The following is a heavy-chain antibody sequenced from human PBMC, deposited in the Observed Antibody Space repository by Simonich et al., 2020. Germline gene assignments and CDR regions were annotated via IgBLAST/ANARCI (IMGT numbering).Heavy chain of an antibody. D-gene: IGHD3-16*01. V-gene: IGHV3-21*01. CDR1: GFTFSSYS. J-gene: IGHJ5*02. Sequence: EVQLVESGGGLVKPGGSLRLSCAASGFTFSSYSMNWVRQAPGKVMGWGSSIISSSSYIYYADSVKGRFTISRDNAKNSLYLQMNSLRAEDTAVYYCARTQSSGGEGWFDPWGQGTLVTVSS. CDR2: IISSSSYI. CDR3: ARTQSSGGEGWFDP.